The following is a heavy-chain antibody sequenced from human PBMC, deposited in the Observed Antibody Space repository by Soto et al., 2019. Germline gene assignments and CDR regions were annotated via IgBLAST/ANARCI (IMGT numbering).Heavy chain of an antibody. CDR3: ARAGVRPYYFYGMDV. Sequence: QEQLVQSGPEVKKPGSSVTVSCKASAGTFNNYAICWVRQAPGQGIEWMGGTIPRFSTSSYAQKFQCRVTITADKSTSTVYMEMRNLKSADTAPYYCARAGVRPYYFYGMDVWGQGTTVTVS. CDR2: TIPRFSTS. CDR1: AGTFNNYA. D-gene: IGHD7-27*01. V-gene: IGHV1-69*06. J-gene: IGHJ6*02.